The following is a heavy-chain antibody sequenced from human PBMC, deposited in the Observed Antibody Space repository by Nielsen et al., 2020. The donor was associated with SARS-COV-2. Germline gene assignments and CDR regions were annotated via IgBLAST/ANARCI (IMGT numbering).Heavy chain of an antibody. CDR3: ANFDYGDYLC. J-gene: IGHJ4*02. V-gene: IGHV3-21*01. Sequence: GESLKISCAASGFTFSSYSMNWVRQAPGKGLEWVSSISSSSYIYYADSVKGRFTISRDNAKNSLYLQMNSLRAEDTAVYYCANFDYGDYLCWGQGTLVTVSS. D-gene: IGHD4-17*01. CDR2: ISSSSYI. CDR1: GFTFSSYS.